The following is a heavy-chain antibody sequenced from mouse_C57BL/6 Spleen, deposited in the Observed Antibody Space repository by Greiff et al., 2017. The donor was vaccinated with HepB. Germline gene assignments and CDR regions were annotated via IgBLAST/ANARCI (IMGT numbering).Heavy chain of an antibody. CDR3: ARRELRLPYYVDY. CDR2: IYPSDSET. V-gene: IGHV1-61*01. J-gene: IGHJ2*01. Sequence: QVQLQQPGAELVRPGSSVKLSCKASGYTFTSYWMDWVKQRPGQGLEWIGNIYPSDSETHYNQKFKDKATLTVDKSSSTAYMQLSSLTSEDSAVYYCARRELRLPYYVDYWGQGTTHTVSS. CDR1: GYTFTSYW. D-gene: IGHD3-2*02.